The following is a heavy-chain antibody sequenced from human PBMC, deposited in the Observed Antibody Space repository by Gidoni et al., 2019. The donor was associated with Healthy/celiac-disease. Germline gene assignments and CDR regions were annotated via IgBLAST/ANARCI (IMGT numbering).Heavy chain of an antibody. CDR2: IYTSGST. J-gene: IGHJ6*02. V-gene: IGHV4-61*02. CDR3: ARLPFKLLWFGEDQYYYYYGMDV. D-gene: IGHD3-10*01. CDR1: GGSISSGSYY. Sequence: QVQLQESGPGLVKPSQTLSLTCTVSGGSISSGSYYWRWIRQPAGKGLEWIGRIYTSGSTNYNPSLKSRVTISVDTSKNQFSLKLSSVTAADTAVYYCARLPFKLLWFGEDQYYYYYGMDVWGQGTTVTVSS.